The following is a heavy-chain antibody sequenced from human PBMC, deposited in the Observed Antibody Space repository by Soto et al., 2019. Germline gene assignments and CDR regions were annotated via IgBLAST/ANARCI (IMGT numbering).Heavy chain of an antibody. D-gene: IGHD2-2*01. CDR1: GFTFSSYA. CDR2: ISGSGGST. CDR3: AATDCSSTSCYSVVYYYGMDV. V-gene: IGHV3-23*01. Sequence: GGSLRLSCAASGFTFSSYAMSWVRQAPGKGLEWVSAISGSGGSTYYADSVKGRCTISRDNSKNTLYLQMNSLRAEDTAVYYCAATDCSSTSCYSVVYYYGMDVWGQGTTVTVSS. J-gene: IGHJ6*02.